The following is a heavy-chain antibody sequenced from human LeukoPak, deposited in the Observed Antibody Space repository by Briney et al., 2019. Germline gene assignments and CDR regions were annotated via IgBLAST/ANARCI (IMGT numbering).Heavy chain of an antibody. CDR2: IYWDDDK. J-gene: IGHJ4*02. CDR3: AHRRRRSYGNYRTRQKVNPPPVTFDY. CDR1: GASVSSGGYY. D-gene: IGHD5-18*01. V-gene: IGHV2-5*08. Sequence: TLSLTCTVSGASVSSGGYYWSWIRQPPGKALEWLALIYWDDDKRYSPSLKSRLTITKDTSKNQVVLTMTNMDPVDTATYYCAHRRRRSYGNYRTRQKVNPPPVTFDYWGQGTLVTVSS.